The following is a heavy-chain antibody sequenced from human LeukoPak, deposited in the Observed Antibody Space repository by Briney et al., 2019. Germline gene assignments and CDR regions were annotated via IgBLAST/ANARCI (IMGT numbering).Heavy chain of an antibody. CDR2: ISGSGSST. Sequence: GGSLRLSCAASGFIFSDYYMTWIRQAPGKGLEWVSVISGSGSSTYYADSVKGRFTISRDNSKNTLYLQMNSLRAEDTAVYYCASTSRWGQGTLVTVSS. J-gene: IGHJ4*02. V-gene: IGHV3-23*01. CDR1: GFIFSDYY. CDR3: ASTSR.